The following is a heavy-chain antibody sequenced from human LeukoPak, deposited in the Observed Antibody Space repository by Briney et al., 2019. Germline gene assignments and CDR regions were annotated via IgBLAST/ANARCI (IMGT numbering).Heavy chain of an antibody. J-gene: IGHJ4*02. Sequence: PGGSLRLSCAASGFTFSSYSMNWVRQAPGKGLEWVSYISSSSSTIYYADSVKGRFTISRDNAKNSLYLQMNSLRAEDTAVYYCARGGMTTVEYFDYWGQGTLVTASS. CDR3: ARGGMTTVEYFDY. CDR1: GFTFSSYS. V-gene: IGHV3-48*01. CDR2: ISSSSSTI. D-gene: IGHD4-23*01.